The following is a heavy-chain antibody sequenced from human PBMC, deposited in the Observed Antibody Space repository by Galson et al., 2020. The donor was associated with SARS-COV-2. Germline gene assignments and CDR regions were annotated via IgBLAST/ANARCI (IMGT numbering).Heavy chain of an antibody. CDR3: VRGSDGSADY. CDR1: GFTLSDHY. J-gene: IGHJ4*02. V-gene: IGHV3-72*01. D-gene: IGHD2-15*01. CDR2: SKNRRNSYTT. Sequence: TGESLRLSCAASGFTLSDHYIGWVRQAPGRGLEWVARSKNRRNSYTTEYAASVNGRFTISRDDSKNSLYLQMNSLKTEETAVYYCVRGSDGSADYWGQGTLVTVSS.